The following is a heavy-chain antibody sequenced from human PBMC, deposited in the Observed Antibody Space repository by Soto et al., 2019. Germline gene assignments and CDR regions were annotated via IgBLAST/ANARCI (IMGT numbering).Heavy chain of an antibody. D-gene: IGHD6-13*01. CDR2: ISSSSSYI. V-gene: IGHV3-21*01. Sequence: GGSLRLSCAASGFTFSSYSMNWVRQAPGKGLEWVSSISSSSSYIYYADSVKGRFTISRDNAKNSLYLQMNSLRAEDTAVYYCARDRQLANYYYYGMDVWGQGTTVTVSS. CDR3: ARDRQLANYYYYGMDV. CDR1: GFTFSSYS. J-gene: IGHJ6*02.